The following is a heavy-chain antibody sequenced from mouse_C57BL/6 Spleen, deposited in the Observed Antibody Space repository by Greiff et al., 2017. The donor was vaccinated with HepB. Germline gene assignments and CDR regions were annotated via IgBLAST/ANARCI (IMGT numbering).Heavy chain of an antibody. CDR1: GYTFTSYG. CDR3: ARSYYVNYVDY. Sequence: QVQLQQSGAELAGPGASVKLSCKASGYTFTSYGISWVKQRTGQGLEWIGEIYTRSGTTYYNEKFKGKATLNADKSSSTAYMELRSLTSEDSAVYFCARSYYVNYVDYWGQGTTLTVSS. D-gene: IGHD2-10*01. V-gene: IGHV1-81*01. CDR2: IYTRSGTT. J-gene: IGHJ2*01.